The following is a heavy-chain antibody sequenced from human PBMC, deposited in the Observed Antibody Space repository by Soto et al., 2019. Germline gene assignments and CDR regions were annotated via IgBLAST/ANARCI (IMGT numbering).Heavy chain of an antibody. CDR1: GGSISSSSYY. D-gene: IGHD3-3*01. J-gene: IGHJ6*03. V-gene: IGHV4-39*01. CDR3: ARQRKDYDFWSGYSAPDPNYYMDV. CDR2: IYYSGST. Sequence: SETLSLTCTVSGGSISSSSYYWGWIRQPPGKGLEWIGSIYYSGSTYYNPSLKSRVTISVDTSKNQFSLKLSSVTAADTAVYYCARQRKDYDFWSGYSAPDPNYYMDVWGKGTTVTVSS.